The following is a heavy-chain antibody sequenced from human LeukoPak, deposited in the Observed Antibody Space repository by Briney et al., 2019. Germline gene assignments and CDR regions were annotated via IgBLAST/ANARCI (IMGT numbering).Heavy chain of an antibody. D-gene: IGHD3-22*01. CDR1: GYTFSSYC. CDR3: ARGRGYYDSSGYYYFDY. CDR2: ISVYNGNT. V-gene: IGHV1-18*01. Sequence: ASVTVTFKASGYTFSSYCLRWVRQAPGQGLEWMGWISVYNGNTNYAQKFQGRVSMATDTSTSTAYMELRSLRSDDTAVYYCARGRGYYDSSGYYYFDYWGHRNPGTVSS. J-gene: IGHJ4*03.